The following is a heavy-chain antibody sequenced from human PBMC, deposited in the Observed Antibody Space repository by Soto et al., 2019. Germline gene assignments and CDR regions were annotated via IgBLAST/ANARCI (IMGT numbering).Heavy chain of an antibody. CDR1: GGSMSGYH. CDR3: ASCLNSAGSCLRFLR. J-gene: IGHJ1*01. Sequence: QVQLQESGPGLMKPSETLSLICTVSGGSMSGYHWTWIRQSPGKEMEFIGSVFDSGSTKSNPSLRSRVAISMDASKRQFSLTLSSATAADTAVYYCASCLNSAGSCLRFLRWGQGTLVTVSS. V-gene: IGHV4-59*12. D-gene: IGHD2-15*01. CDR2: VFDSGST.